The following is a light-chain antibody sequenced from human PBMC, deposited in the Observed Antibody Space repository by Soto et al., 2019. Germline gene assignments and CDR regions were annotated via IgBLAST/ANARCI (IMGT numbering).Light chain of an antibody. Sequence: VMTQSPDSLAGSLGERATINSKSSQNAXYSSNNKNYFSWFQQRPGRSPRRLIYKVSTRDSGVPARFSGSGSGTDFALKISRVEAEDVGVYYCMQGTHWPITFGQGTRLEIK. CDR2: KVS. CDR1: QNAXYSSNNKNY. V-gene: IGKV2-30*01. CDR3: MQGTHWPIT. J-gene: IGKJ5*01.